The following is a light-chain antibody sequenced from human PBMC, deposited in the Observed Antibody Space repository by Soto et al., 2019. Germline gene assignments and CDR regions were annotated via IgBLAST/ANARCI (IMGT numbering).Light chain of an antibody. J-gene: IGKJ3*01. Sequence: EVVLTQSPGTLSLSPGERATLSCRASQSVSSGYLAWYQQKPGQAPRLLIYGASSRATGIPDRFSGSGSGTDFTLTISRLEPEDFAVYYCQQFRTFDPGTKVDIK. V-gene: IGKV3-20*01. CDR3: QQFRT. CDR1: QSVSSGY. CDR2: GAS.